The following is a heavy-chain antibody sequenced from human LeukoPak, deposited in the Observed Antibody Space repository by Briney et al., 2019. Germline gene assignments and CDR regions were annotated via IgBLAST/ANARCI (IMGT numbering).Heavy chain of an antibody. Sequence: GGSLRLSCAASGFTFSVYSMNWVRQAPGKGLEWVSSISSTSSPINYADSVKGRFTISRDNAKNSLYLQMNSLRAEDTAVYYCARLRNDYGDYVLDYWGQGTLVTVSS. J-gene: IGHJ4*02. V-gene: IGHV3-21*01. CDR3: ARLRNDYGDYVLDY. D-gene: IGHD4-17*01. CDR2: ISSTSSPI. CDR1: GFTFSVYS.